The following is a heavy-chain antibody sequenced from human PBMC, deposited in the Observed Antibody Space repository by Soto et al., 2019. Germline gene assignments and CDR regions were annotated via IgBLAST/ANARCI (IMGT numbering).Heavy chain of an antibody. CDR1: GFSFSSYA. CDR3: ASEPETFGRGRGIEV. CDR2: ISYDGSKI. V-gene: IGHV3-30*14. D-gene: IGHD3-16*01. J-gene: IGHJ6*02. Sequence: QVQLAESGGGVVQPGRSLRLSCAASGFSFSSYAMHWVRQAPGKGLEWVAVISYDGSKIFYGDSVKGRFTNSRDNSKNTLSVEMDSLRAEGTAVYYCASEPETFGRGRGIEVWGQGTTVTVSS.